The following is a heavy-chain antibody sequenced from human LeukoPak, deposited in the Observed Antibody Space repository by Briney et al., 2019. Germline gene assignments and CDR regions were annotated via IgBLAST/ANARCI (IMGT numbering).Heavy chain of an antibody. CDR1: GFTFSSYA. Sequence: GRSLRLSCAASGFTFSSYAMSWVRQAPGKGLEWVSAISGSGGSTYYADSVKGRFTISGDNSKNTLYLQMNSLRAEDTAVYYCAKDKGMTTVTTLFDYWGQGTLVTVSS. D-gene: IGHD4-17*01. V-gene: IGHV3-23*01. J-gene: IGHJ4*02. CDR3: AKDKGMTTVTTLFDY. CDR2: ISGSGGST.